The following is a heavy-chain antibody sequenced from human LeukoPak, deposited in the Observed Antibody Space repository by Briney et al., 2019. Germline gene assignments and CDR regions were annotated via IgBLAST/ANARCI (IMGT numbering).Heavy chain of an antibody. D-gene: IGHD6-19*01. Sequence: GGSLRLSCAASGFTFSSYWMHWVRQAPGKGLVWVSRINTDGSSTSCADSVKGRFTISRDNAKNTLYLQMNSLRAEDTAVYYCARDIAVAGNDYWGQGTLVTVCS. CDR1: GFTFSSYW. CDR2: INTDGSST. V-gene: IGHV3-74*01. J-gene: IGHJ4*02. CDR3: ARDIAVAGNDY.